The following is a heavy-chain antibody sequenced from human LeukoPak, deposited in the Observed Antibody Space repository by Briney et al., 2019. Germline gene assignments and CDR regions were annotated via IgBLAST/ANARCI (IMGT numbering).Heavy chain of an antibody. D-gene: IGHD6-13*01. Sequence: SQTLSLTCAISGDSVSSNSATWNWIRQSPPRGLEWLGRTYYRSKWNYDYAVSLKGRISINPDTSKNQFSLQLNSVTPDDTAVYYCTRLQVASAPDYWGQGTLVTVSS. CDR2: TYYRSKWNY. CDR3: TRLQVASAPDY. CDR1: GDSVSSNSAT. V-gene: IGHV6-1*01. J-gene: IGHJ4*02.